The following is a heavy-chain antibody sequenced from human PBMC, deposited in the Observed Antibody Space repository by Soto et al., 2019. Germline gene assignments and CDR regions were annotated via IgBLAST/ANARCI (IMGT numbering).Heavy chain of an antibody. CDR2: ISTYDGNT. Sequence: QVQLVQSGAEVKKPGASVKVSCRASSYTFITYGINWVRQAPGQGLEWIGWISTYDGNTHYGQNLQGRVSMTTDPFTGTAYMELRSLRSDDTAVYYCARDDTGVALDSWGQGTLVTVSS. V-gene: IGHV1-18*01. J-gene: IGHJ4*02. CDR1: SYTFITYG. CDR3: ARDDTGVALDS. D-gene: IGHD5-18*01.